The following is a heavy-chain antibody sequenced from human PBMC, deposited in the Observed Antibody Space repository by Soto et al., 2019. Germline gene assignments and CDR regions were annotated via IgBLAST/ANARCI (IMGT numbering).Heavy chain of an antibody. Sequence: QVQLVQSGAEVKKPGASVKVSCKASGYTFTPYAMHWVRQAPGQRLEWMGWFSPDTGNRKYSQKLQDRVTITGDTSASTVYMERSSLRAEDTAVYDCARRGDVEAFDIWGQGTMVTVST. D-gene: IGHD3-16*01. V-gene: IGHV1-3*01. CDR2: FSPDTGNR. J-gene: IGHJ3*02. CDR3: ARRGDVEAFDI. CDR1: GYTFTPYA.